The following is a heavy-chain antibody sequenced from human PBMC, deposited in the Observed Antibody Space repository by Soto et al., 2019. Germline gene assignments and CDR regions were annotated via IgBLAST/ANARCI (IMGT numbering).Heavy chain of an antibody. Sequence: QVQLVQSGAEVKKPGASVKVSCKASGYTFTSYGISWVRQAPGQGLEWMGWISAYNGNTNYAQKLQGRVTITTDTSASTAYMEVRSLRSDATGVYYCARDGVDTATGYYYGIDVWGQGTTVTVSS. CDR1: GYTFTSYG. D-gene: IGHD5-18*01. V-gene: IGHV1-18*01. CDR3: ARDGVDTATGYYYGIDV. J-gene: IGHJ6*02. CDR2: ISAYNGNT.